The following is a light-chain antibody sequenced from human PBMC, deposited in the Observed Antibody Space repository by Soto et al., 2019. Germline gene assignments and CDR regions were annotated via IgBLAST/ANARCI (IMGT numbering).Light chain of an antibody. V-gene: IGKV3-15*01. CDR1: QSVNSD. Sequence: EIGMTQSPATLSVSPGERATLSCRASQSVNSDLAWYQQKPGQAPRLLIYGASTRATGIPDRFSGGGYGTEFNLTISSLQTEDFATYYCQQVYVYPSTFGGGTKVDIK. J-gene: IGKJ4*01. CDR2: GAS. CDR3: QQVYVYPST.